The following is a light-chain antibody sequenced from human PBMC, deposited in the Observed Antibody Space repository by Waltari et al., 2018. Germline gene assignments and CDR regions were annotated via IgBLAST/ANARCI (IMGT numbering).Light chain of an antibody. V-gene: IGLV1-51*02. J-gene: IGLJ7*01. CDR3: GTWDSSLSGAV. CDR1: SSTIGKNY. Sequence: QSVLTQPPSVSAAPGQRVTIPCSGGSSTIGKNYVSWYRQFPESAPKLLIYEDTGRPAGVPGRFSGSKSGTSATLDITGLQPGDEAEYYCGTWDSSLSGAVFGGGTLLTVL. CDR2: EDT.